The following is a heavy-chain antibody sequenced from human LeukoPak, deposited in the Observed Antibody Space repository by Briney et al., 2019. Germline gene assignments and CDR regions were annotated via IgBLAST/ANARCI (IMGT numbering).Heavy chain of an antibody. V-gene: IGHV1-2*02. CDR1: GYTFTGYY. Sequence: ASVKVSCKASGYTFTGYYMHWVRQAPGQGLEWMGWINPNSGGTNYAQKFQGRVTMTRDTSISTAYMELSRLRSDDTAVYYCARDSVLRYFDWLLNNWFDPWGQGTLVTVSS. J-gene: IGHJ5*02. CDR3: ARDSVLRYFDWLLNNWFDP. D-gene: IGHD3-9*01. CDR2: INPNSGGT.